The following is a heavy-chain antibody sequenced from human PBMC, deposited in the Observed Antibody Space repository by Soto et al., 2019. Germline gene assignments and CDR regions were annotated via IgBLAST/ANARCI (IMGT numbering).Heavy chain of an antibody. Sequence: QVQLVQSGAEVKKPGSSVKVSCKASGGTFSNYVVNWVRQAPGQGLEWMGRIIPISGAANYAQKFQGRVTIPAEKSTNTSYREVSSLRPEDPAVYYCGRDMTRTVVPYFDFGGQGPLVTVSS. CDR3: GRDMTRTVVPYFDF. D-gene: IGHD1-7*01. CDR2: IIPISGAA. J-gene: IGHJ4*02. V-gene: IGHV1-69*06. CDR1: GGTFSNYV.